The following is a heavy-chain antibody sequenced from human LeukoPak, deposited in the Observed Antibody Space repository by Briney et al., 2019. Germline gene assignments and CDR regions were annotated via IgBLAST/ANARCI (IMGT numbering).Heavy chain of an antibody. Sequence: SETLSLTCTVSGGSVTGYYWTWIRQPVGKGLEWIRRIFTDGGTSYNPSLKSRVTMSVDTSKNQLSLKLGSVTAADTAVYYCAREPLPWGQGILVTVSS. D-gene: IGHD1-26*01. J-gene: IGHJ4*02. V-gene: IGHV4-4*07. CDR2: IFTDGGT. CDR3: AREPLP. CDR1: GGSVTGYY.